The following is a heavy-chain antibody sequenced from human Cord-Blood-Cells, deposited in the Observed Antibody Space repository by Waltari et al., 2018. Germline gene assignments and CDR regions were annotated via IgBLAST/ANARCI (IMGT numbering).Heavy chain of an antibody. CDR2: IIPIFGTA. D-gene: IGHD6-6*01. CDR1: GGTFSSYA. CDR3: ARGGGIIAAHAFDI. V-gene: IGHV1-69*12. J-gene: IGHJ3*02. Sequence: QVQLVQSGGEVPQHGSSVTVSCEASGGTFSSYATSWVRQAPGQGLEWMGGIIPIFGTANYAQKFQGRVTIAADESTSTAYMELSSLRSEDTAVYYCARGGGIIAAHAFDIWGQGTMVTVSS.